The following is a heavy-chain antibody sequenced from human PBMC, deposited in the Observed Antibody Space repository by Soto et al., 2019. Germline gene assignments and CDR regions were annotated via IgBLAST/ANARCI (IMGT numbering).Heavy chain of an antibody. CDR3: ATKGGNYYDSSGSYFDY. J-gene: IGHJ4*02. CDR2: IHYSGST. V-gene: IGHV4-59*01. CDR1: GDSISSYY. D-gene: IGHD3-22*01. Sequence: SETLSLTCTVSGDSISSYYWGWIRQPPGKGLEYIGYIHYSGSTNYNPSLKSRVTISVDTSKNQFSLKLSSVTTADTAVYYCATKGGNYYDSSGSYFDYWGQGTLVTVSS.